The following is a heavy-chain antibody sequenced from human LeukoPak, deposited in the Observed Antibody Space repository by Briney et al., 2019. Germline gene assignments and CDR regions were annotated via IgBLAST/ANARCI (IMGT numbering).Heavy chain of an antibody. CDR3: ARDHRYGGLFDS. CDR2: ITGIGDNT. V-gene: IGHV3-23*01. Sequence: GGSLRLSCAASGFTFSSYGMSWVRQAPGKGLEWVSAITGIGDNTNYADSVKGRFTISRDNSKNTLYLQMNSLRAEDTAVYYCARDHRYGGLFDSWGQGILVTVSS. J-gene: IGHJ4*02. D-gene: IGHD3-9*01. CDR1: GFTFSSYG.